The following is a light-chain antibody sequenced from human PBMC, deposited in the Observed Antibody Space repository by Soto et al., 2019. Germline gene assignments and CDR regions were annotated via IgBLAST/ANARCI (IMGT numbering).Light chain of an antibody. V-gene: IGLV2-14*01. J-gene: IGLJ1*01. CDR3: SSFTSSSTQV. Sequence: QSALTQPASVSGSPGQSITISCTGTSSDIGGSNYVSWYQQHPGKAPKLIIYEVTNRPSGVSDRFSGSKSDNTASLIISGLQAEDEAHYYCSSFTSSSTQVFGTGTKLTVL. CDR2: EVT. CDR1: SSDIGGSNY.